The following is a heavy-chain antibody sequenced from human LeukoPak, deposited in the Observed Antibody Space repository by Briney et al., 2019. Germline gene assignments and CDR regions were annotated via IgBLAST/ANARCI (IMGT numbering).Heavy chain of an antibody. Sequence: GESLKISCKGSGHSFTNSWIGWVRQMPGKGLEWMGIIYPSDSDTRYSPSFQGQVTISADKSINTAYLQWGSLKASDTAKYYCARPGGSLNDLEYWGQGTLVTVSS. D-gene: IGHD1-1*01. CDR2: IYPSDSDT. CDR3: ARPGGSLNDLEY. V-gene: IGHV5-51*01. CDR1: GHSFTNSW. J-gene: IGHJ4*02.